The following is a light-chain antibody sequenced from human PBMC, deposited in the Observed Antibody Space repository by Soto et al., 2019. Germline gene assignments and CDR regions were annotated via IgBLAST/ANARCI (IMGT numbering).Light chain of an antibody. J-gene: IGKJ1*01. CDR1: PSVSSK. V-gene: IGKV3-15*01. Sequence: EIVMTQSPATLSVSPGERATLSCRASPSVSSKLAWYQQKPGQGPRLLIYGASTRATGIPARFSGSGSGTEFTLPISSLQSEDFAVYYCQHYSTWLWTFGQGTKVEIK. CDR2: GAS. CDR3: QHYSTWLWT.